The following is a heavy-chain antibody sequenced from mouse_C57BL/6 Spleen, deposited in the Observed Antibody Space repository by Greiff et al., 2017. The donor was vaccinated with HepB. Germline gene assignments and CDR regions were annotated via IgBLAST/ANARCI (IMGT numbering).Heavy chain of an antibody. Sequence: VQLQQPGTELVKPGASVKLSCKASGYTFTSYWMHWVKQRPGQGLEWIGNINPSNGGTNYNEKFKSKATLTVDKSSSTAYMQLSSLTSEDSAVYYCARCGSSLYWYFDVWGTGTTVTVSS. CDR3: ARCGSSLYWYFDV. J-gene: IGHJ1*03. CDR1: GYTFTSYW. V-gene: IGHV1-53*01. D-gene: IGHD1-1*01. CDR2: INPSNGGT.